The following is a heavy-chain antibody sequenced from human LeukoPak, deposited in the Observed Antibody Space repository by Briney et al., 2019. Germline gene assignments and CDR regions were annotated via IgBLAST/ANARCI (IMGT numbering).Heavy chain of an antibody. J-gene: IGHJ3*02. CDR3: ARQWLDCPHDAFDI. Sequence: ASVKVSCKASGYTFTSYGISWVRQAPGQGLEWMGWISAYNGNTNYAQKLQGRVTMTTDTSTSTAYMELRSLRSDDTAVYYCARQWLDCPHDAFDIWGQGTMVTVSS. D-gene: IGHD6-19*01. CDR2: ISAYNGNT. V-gene: IGHV1-18*01. CDR1: GYTFTSYG.